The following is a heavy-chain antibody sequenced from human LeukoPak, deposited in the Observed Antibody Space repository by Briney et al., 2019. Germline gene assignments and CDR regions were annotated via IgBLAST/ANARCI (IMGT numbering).Heavy chain of an antibody. J-gene: IGHJ4*02. CDR1: GYTFTSYG. CDR3: ARDIGSGWGNYFDY. D-gene: IGHD6-19*01. V-gene: IGHV1-18*01. Sequence: ASVKVSCKASGYTFTSYGISWVRQAPGQGLEWMGWINPNSGGTNYSQKFQGRVTITRDTSASTAYMELSSLRSEDTAVYYCARDIGSGWGNYFDYWGQGSLVTVSS. CDR2: INPNSGGT.